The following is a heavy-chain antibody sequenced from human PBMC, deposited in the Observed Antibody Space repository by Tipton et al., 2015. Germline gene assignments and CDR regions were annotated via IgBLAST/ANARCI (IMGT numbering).Heavy chain of an antibody. D-gene: IGHD3-22*01. CDR2: IYYSGST. V-gene: IGHV4-39*07. CDR1: GGSISSSSYY. Sequence: TLSLTCTVSGGSISSSSYYWDWIRQPPGKGLEWIGSIYYSGSTYYNPSLKSRVTISVDASKNQFSLHLSSVTAADTAVYYCAREVWYNDSTGYDYWGQGTLVTVSS. J-gene: IGHJ4*02. CDR3: AREVWYNDSTGYDY.